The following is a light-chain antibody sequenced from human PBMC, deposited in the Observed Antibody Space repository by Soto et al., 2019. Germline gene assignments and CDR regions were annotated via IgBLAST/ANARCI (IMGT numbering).Light chain of an antibody. V-gene: IGKV3-20*01. CDR1: QSVSSSY. CDR3: QQYGSSPPYT. Sequence: EIVLTQSPGTLSLSPGERVTLSCRASQSVSSSYLAWYQQKPGQAPRLLIFGASSRATAIPDRFSGSGSGTDFTLTSSRLEPEDFAVYYCQQYGSSPPYTFGQGTKLEIK. J-gene: IGKJ2*01. CDR2: GAS.